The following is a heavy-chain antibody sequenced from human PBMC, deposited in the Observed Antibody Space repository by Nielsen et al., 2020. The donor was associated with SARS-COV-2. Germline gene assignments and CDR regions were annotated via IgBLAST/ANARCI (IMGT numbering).Heavy chain of an antibody. CDR2: IYYSGST. Sequence: SETLSLTCTVSGGSISSGGYYWSWIRQHPGKGLEWIGYIYYSGSTYYNPSLKSRVTISVDTSKNQFSLKLSSVTAADTAVYYCARAGGYYDFWSGYFSLGDYYYYKDVWGQGTTVTVSS. CDR3: ARAGGYYDFWSGYFSLGDYYYYKDV. V-gene: IGHV4-31*03. J-gene: IGHJ6*03. D-gene: IGHD3-3*01. CDR1: GGSISSGGYY.